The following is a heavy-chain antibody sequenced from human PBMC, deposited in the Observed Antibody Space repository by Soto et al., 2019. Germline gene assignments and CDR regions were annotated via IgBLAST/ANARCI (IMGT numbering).Heavy chain of an antibody. V-gene: IGHV3-11*01. D-gene: IGHD3-9*01. CDR1: GFTLSDYY. CDR2: ISISGTTI. CDR3: ARFRGDGYYNL. Sequence: QVQLVESGGGLVKPGGSLRLSCAASGFTLSDYYRTWIRHAPGKGLEWVSDISISGTTIHYADSVRGRFTISRDNAKNSLWLQMNTLRAEDTAVYYCARFRGDGYYNLWGQGTLVTVSS. J-gene: IGHJ4*02.